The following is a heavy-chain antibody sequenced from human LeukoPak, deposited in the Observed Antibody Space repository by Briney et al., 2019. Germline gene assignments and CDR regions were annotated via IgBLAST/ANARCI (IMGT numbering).Heavy chain of an antibody. Sequence: GGSLRLSCAASGFTFSTYAMRWVRQAPGKGLEWGSVISGSGSSTYYADSVERRFTISRDNSKNTLYLQMNSLSAEDTAVYYCAKEMATIRAFDLWGQGTMVTVSS. V-gene: IGHV3-23*01. CDR1: GFTFSTYA. D-gene: IGHD5-24*01. CDR3: AKEMATIRAFDL. CDR2: ISGSGSST. J-gene: IGHJ3*01.